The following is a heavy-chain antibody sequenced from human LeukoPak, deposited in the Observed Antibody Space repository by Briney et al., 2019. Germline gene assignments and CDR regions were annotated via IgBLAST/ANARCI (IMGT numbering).Heavy chain of an antibody. CDR1: GFTFSSYW. V-gene: IGHV3-7*01. J-gene: IGHJ6*02. CDR3: AREGSMGV. CDR2: IKQDGTEK. Sequence: GGSLRLSCAASGFTFSSYWMSWVRQAPGEGLEWVANIKQDGTEKYYMDSVKGRFTISRDNAKDSLYLQMNSLRDEDTAVYYCAREGSMGVWGQGTTVTVSS.